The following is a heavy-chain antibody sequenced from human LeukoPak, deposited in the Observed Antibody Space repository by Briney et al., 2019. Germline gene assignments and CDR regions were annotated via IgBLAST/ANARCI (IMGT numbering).Heavy chain of an antibody. D-gene: IGHD1-26*01. CDR2: ISYDGSDK. J-gene: IGHJ4*02. V-gene: IGHV3-30*18. Sequence: PGRSLRLSCAASGFAFNTYGMHWVRQAPGKGLEWVAVISYDGSDKYYADSVKGRFTISRDNSKNTLYVQMLSLRVEDTAVYYCAKTENSGSYFIDYWGQGTLVTVSS. CDR3: AKTENSGSYFIDY. CDR1: GFAFNTYG.